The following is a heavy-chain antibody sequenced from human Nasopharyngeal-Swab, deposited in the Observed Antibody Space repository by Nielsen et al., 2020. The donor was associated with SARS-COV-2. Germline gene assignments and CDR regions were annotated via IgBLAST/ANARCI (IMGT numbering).Heavy chain of an antibody. CDR2: IDWDDDK. D-gene: IGHD6-13*01. V-gene: IGHV2-70*11. CDR3: ARETPYSSSWDYYYYYMDV. Sequence: PGKGLEWLARIDWDDDKYYSTSLKTRLTISKDTSKNQVVLTMTNMDPVDTATYYCARETPYSSSWDYYYYYMDVWGKGTTVTVSS. J-gene: IGHJ6*03.